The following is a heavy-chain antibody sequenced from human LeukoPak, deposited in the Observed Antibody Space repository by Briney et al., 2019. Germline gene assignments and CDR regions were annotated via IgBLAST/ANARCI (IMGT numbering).Heavy chain of an antibody. V-gene: IGHV4-4*07. D-gene: IGHD6-13*01. CDR2: IYNSGST. CDR3: AVSAFLVTAPGLYYFDY. J-gene: IGHJ4*02. CDR1: GGSISSYY. Sequence: MPSETLSLTCTVSGGSISSYYWSWIRQPAGKGLEWIGHIYNSGSTNYNPSLKGRVTMSVATSKNQFSLHLSSVTAADTAVYYCAVSAFLVTAPGLYYFDYWGQGTLVAVSS.